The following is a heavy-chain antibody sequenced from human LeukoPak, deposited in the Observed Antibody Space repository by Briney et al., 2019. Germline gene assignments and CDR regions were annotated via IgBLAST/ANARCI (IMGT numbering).Heavy chain of an antibody. D-gene: IGHD3-16*01. CDR2: IWGSGTST. J-gene: IGHJ2*01. CDR3: AQGARADTYWYFDL. CDR1: GFTLSSYA. V-gene: IGHV3-23*01. Sequence: GGSLRLSCAASGFTLSSYAMSWVRQTPGKGLEWVSSIWGSGTSTFYADSVKGRFTISRDNSKNTLYLQMNSLRAEDTAAYYCAQGARADTYWYFDLWGRGTLVTVSS.